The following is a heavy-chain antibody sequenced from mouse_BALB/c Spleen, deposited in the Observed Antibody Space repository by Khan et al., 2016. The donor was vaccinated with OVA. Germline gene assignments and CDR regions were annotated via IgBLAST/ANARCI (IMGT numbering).Heavy chain of an antibody. Sequence: VQLQQSGAELVKPGASVRLSCKASGYTFTSYYLYWVKQRPEHGLEWIGDINPSNGGTNFNENFKTKATLTVDKSSSTAYMQLSSLTSEDAAVYYFTRSGYGAFAYWGQGTLVTVSA. CDR1: GYTFTSYY. D-gene: IGHD1-1*02. V-gene: IGHV1S81*02. CDR2: INPSNGGT. J-gene: IGHJ3*01. CDR3: TRSGYGAFAY.